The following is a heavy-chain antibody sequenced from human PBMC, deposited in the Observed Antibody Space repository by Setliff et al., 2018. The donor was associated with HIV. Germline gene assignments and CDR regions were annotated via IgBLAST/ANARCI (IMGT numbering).Heavy chain of an antibody. D-gene: IGHD6-25*01. CDR1: GFTFSTYN. V-gene: IGHV3-21*01. Sequence: LRLSCAASGFTFSTYNMNWVRLAPGRGLEWISSISVSGFNLYYADSVKGRFFVSRDDAKNSLFLQMNSLKAEDTAVYFCARVRAGYSSGWSFDYWGQGTPVTVSS. J-gene: IGHJ4*02. CDR3: ARVRAGYSSGWSFDY. CDR2: ISVSGFNL.